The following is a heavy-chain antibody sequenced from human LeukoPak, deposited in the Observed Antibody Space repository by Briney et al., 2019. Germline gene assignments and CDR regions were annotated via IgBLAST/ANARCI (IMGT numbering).Heavy chain of an antibody. CDR3: TKGLGDDAFDI. J-gene: IGHJ3*02. CDR1: GFTFSDYS. D-gene: IGHD3-16*01. CDR2: ISSSGSLI. V-gene: IGHV3-21*04. Sequence: PGGSLRLSCAASGFTFSDYSMKWVRQAPGKGLEWVSSISSSGSLIYYADLVKGRFTVSRDNSKNTLYLLMSSLRAEDTAVYYCTKGLGDDAFDIWGQGTMVTVSS.